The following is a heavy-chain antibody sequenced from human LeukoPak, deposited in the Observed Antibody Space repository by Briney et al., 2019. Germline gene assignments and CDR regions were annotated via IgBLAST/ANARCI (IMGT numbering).Heavy chain of an antibody. Sequence: PGGSLRLSCAASGFTFSSYAMSWVPQAPGKGLEWVSAISGSGGSTYYADSVKGRFTISRDNSKNALYLQMNSLRAEDTAGYYCAKDPLWCSSTSCYSTHAFDVRGKGIMVSVSS. V-gene: IGHV3-23*01. CDR2: ISGSGGST. D-gene: IGHD2-2*01. CDR1: GFTFSSYA. CDR3: AKDPLWCSSTSCYSTHAFDV. J-gene: IGHJ3*01.